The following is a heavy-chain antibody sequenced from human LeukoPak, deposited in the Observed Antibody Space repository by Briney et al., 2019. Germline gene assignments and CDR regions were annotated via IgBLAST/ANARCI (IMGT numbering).Heavy chain of an antibody. CDR1: GYTLTELS. D-gene: IGHD2-2*01. CDR3: ASQPPNPTQTYSKGMDV. CDR2: FVPEDGET. J-gene: IGHJ6*02. Sequence: ASVKVSCKVSGYTLTELSMHWVRQAPGKGLEWMGGFVPEDGETIYAQKFQGRVTMTEDTSTDTAYMELSSLRSEDTAVYYCASQPPNPTQTYSKGMDVGGQGPTVT. V-gene: IGHV1-24*01.